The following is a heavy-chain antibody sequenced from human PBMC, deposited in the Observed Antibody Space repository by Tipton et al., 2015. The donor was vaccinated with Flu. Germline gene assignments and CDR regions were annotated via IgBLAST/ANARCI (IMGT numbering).Heavy chain of an antibody. J-gene: IGHJ4*02. Sequence: LRLSCAVYGGSFSGYYWSWIRQPPGKGLEWIGEINHSGSTNYNPSLKSRVTISVDTSKNQFSLKLSSVTAADTAVYYCARDLRMVGATWGQGTLVTVSS. CDR1: GGSFSGYY. V-gene: IGHV4-34*01. CDR3: ARDLRMVGAT. CDR2: INHSGST. D-gene: IGHD1-26*01.